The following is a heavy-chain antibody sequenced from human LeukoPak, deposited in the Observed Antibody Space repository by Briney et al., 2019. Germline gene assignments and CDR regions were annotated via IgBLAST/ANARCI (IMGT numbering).Heavy chain of an antibody. Sequence: ASVKVSCKTSGYTFTNYDISWVRQAPGQGLEWMGWISTYNGNTKYAQNLQGRVTMTTDTSTTTAYMELRSLRSDDMAVYYCARGQQEFDYWGQGTPVTVSS. CDR3: ARGQQEFDY. CDR1: GYTFTNYD. V-gene: IGHV1-18*03. CDR2: ISTYNGNT. D-gene: IGHD6-13*01. J-gene: IGHJ4*02.